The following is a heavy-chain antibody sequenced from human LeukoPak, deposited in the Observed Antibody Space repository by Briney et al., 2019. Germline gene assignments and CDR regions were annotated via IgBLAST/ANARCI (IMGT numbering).Heavy chain of an antibody. Sequence: GGSLRLSCAASGFTFSSYAMSWVRQAPGKGLEWVASINHNGNVNYYVDSVKGRFTISRDNAKNSLYLQMSNLRAEDTAVYFCARGGGSDVWGQGATVTVSS. D-gene: IGHD2-15*01. CDR2: INHNGNVN. V-gene: IGHV3-7*03. CDR3: ARGGGSDV. J-gene: IGHJ6*02. CDR1: GFTFSSYA.